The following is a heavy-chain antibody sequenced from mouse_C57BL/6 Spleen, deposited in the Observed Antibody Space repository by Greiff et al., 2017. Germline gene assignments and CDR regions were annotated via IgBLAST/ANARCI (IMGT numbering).Heavy chain of an antibody. V-gene: IGHV2-2*01. CDR2: IWSGGST. J-gene: IGHJ3*01. Sequence: QVQLQQSGPGLVQPSQSLSITCTVSGFSLTSYGVHWVRQSPGTGLEWLGVIWSGGSTDYNADFISRLSLSKDNSKSQVFFKMNSLQADDTAIYYCARNGGSYSKGFAYWGQGTLVTVSA. CDR3: ARNGGSYSKGFAY. D-gene: IGHD2-5*01. CDR1: GFSLTSYG.